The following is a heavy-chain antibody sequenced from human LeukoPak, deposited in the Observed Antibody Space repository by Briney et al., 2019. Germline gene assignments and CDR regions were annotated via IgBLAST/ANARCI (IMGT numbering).Heavy chain of an antibody. CDR1: GGSFSGYY. D-gene: IGHD6-13*01. J-gene: IGHJ3*02. CDR2: INHSGST. Sequence: SETLSLTCAVYGGSFSGYYWSWIRQPPGKGLEWIGEINHSGSTNYNPSLKSRVTMSVDTSKNQFSLKLSSVTAADTAVYYCARELAAGTEQAFDIWGQGTMVTVSS. CDR3: ARELAAGTEQAFDI. V-gene: IGHV4-34*01.